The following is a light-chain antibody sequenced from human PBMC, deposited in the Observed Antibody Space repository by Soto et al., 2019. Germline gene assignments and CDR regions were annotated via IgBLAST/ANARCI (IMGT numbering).Light chain of an antibody. CDR2: WAS. CDR1: QSVFYSSANKNK. J-gene: IGKJ3*01. V-gene: IGKV4-1*01. CDR3: QQYFTIPLT. Sequence: DIVMTQSPDSLAVSLGEMATINCKSSQSVFYSSANKNKLAWSQQKPGQPPKLLIYWASTRQSGVPHRFSGSGSGTAFTLTITSLQSEHVAVYYCQQYFTIPLTFGPGTKVEIK.